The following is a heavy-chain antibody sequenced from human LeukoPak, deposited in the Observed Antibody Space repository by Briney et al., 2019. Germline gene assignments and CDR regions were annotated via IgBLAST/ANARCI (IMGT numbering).Heavy chain of an antibody. CDR3: AKSLAARPGVDY. V-gene: IGHV3-7*03. J-gene: IGHJ4*02. CDR1: GFTFSDYL. CDR2: IKQDGSEK. D-gene: IGHD6-6*01. Sequence: GGSLRLSCAASGFTFSDYLMSWVRQAPGKGLEWVANIKQDGSEKYYVDSVKGRFTISRDNSKNTLYLQMNSLRAEDTAVYYCAKSLAARPGVDYWGQGTLVTVSS.